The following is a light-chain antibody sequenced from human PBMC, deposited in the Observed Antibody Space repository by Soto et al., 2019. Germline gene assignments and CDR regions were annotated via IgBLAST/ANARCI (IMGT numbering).Light chain of an antibody. CDR3: GTWDSSLSAYV. Sequence: QSVLTQPPSVSAAPRQKVTMSCSGSSSNIRNNYVSWYQQLPGTAPKLLIYDNNKRPSGIPDRFSGSKSGTSATLGITGLQTGDEADYYCGTWDSSLSAYVFGTGTKVTVL. CDR2: DNN. V-gene: IGLV1-51*01. J-gene: IGLJ1*01. CDR1: SSNIRNNY.